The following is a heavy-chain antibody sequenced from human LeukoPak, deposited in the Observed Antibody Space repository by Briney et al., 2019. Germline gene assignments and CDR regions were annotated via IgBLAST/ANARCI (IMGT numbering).Heavy chain of an antibody. CDR2: IYHSGRT. CDR3: ARCGYSYGYVACQYYFDY. D-gene: IGHD5-18*01. V-gene: IGHV4-4*02. CDR1: GVSISSSNW. J-gene: IGHJ4*02. Sequence: TSETLSLTCAVSGVSISSSNWWSWFRQPPGKGLEWIGQIYHSGRTNDNPSLKSRVTLSVDKSNNQFALRLTSVTAADTAVYYCARCGYSYGYVACQYYFDYWGQGTLVTVSS.